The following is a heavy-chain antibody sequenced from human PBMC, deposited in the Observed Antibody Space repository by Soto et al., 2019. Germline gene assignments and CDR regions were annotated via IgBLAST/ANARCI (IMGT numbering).Heavy chain of an antibody. J-gene: IGHJ4*01. CDR3: ARGSEWSIAAAGSLHY. CDR2: VSYDGSNQ. CDR1: GFTFSTYV. V-gene: IGHV3-30-3*01. D-gene: IGHD6-13*01. Sequence: GGSLRLSCAASGFTFSTYVMHWVRQAPGKGLELVGVVSYDGSNQHYADSVKGRITISRDNSEITLCLQMNSLRPEDTAVYYCARGSEWSIAAAGSLHYWGQGTLVTVSS.